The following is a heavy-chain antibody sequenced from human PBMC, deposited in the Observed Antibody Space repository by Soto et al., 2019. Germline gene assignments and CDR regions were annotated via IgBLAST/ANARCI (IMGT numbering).Heavy chain of an antibody. V-gene: IGHV4-34*01. CDR2: IYHSGST. CDR1: GGSFSGYY. CDR3: ARDTTPSL. D-gene: IGHD1-1*01. J-gene: IGHJ4*02. Sequence: PSETLSLTCAVYGGSFSGYYWSWIRQPPGKGLEWVGYIYHSGSTNYNPSLKSRVTISVDTSKNQFSLKLSSVTAADTAMYYCARDTTPSLWGQGTLVTVSS.